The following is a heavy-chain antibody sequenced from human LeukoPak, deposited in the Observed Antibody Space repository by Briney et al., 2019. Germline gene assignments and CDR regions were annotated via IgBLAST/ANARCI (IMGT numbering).Heavy chain of an antibody. CDR3: AKQLGYCSDGSCYFPY. Sequence: GGSLRLSCAASGFTFSSYAMNWVRQAPGQGLEWVSSISVSGGSTYYADSVQGRFTISRDNSKSTLCLQMNSLRAEDTAVYYCAKQLGYCSDGSCYFPYWGQGTLVTVSS. CDR2: ISVSGGST. J-gene: IGHJ4*02. CDR1: GFTFSSYA. V-gene: IGHV3-23*01. D-gene: IGHD2-15*01.